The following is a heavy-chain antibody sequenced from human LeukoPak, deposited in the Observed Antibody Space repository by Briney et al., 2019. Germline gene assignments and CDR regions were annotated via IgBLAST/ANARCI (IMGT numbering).Heavy chain of an antibody. CDR1: GGTFSSYA. CDR2: IIPILGIA. J-gene: IGHJ4*02. D-gene: IGHD5-24*01. V-gene: IGHV1-69*04. Sequence: ASVKVSCKASGGTFSSYAISWVRQAPGQGLEWMGRIIPILGIANYAQKFQGRVTITADKSTSTAYMELSSLRSEDTAVYYCARDSGFRGWLQYFDYWGQGTLVTVSS. CDR3: ARDSGFRGWLQYFDY.